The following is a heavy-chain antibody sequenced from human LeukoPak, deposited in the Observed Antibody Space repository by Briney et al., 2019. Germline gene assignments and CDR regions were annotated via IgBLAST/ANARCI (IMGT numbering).Heavy chain of an antibody. V-gene: IGHV4-30-2*01. Sequence: SQTLSLTCAVSGGSISSGGYSWSWIRQPPGKGLEWIGYIYHSGSTYYNPSLKSRVTISVDRSKNQFSLKLSSVTAADTAVYHCARSTVTDDWYFDLWGRGTLVTVSS. CDR3: ARSTVTDDWYFDL. CDR2: IYHSGST. D-gene: IGHD4-17*01. CDR1: GGSISSGGYS. J-gene: IGHJ2*01.